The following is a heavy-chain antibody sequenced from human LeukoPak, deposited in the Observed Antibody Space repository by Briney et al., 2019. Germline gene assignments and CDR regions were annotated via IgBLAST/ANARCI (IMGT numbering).Heavy chain of an antibody. J-gene: IGHJ3*02. Sequence: GGSLRLSCAASGFTFSRYWMSWVRQAPGKGLEWVSVIYSGGSTYYADSVKGRFTISRDNSKNTLYLQMNSLRAEDTAVYYCARRSRYYDSSGYYYVGAFDIWGQGTMVTVSS. D-gene: IGHD3-22*01. CDR1: GFTFSRYW. V-gene: IGHV3-53*01. CDR3: ARRSRYYDSSGYYYVGAFDI. CDR2: IYSGGST.